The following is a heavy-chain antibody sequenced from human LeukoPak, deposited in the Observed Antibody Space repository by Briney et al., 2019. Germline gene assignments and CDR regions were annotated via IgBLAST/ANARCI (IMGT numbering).Heavy chain of an antibody. Sequence: GGSLRLSCAASGFTFSSYAMSWVRQAPGKGLEWVSAISGSGGSTYYADSVKDRFTISRDNSKNTLYLQMNSLRAEDTAVYYCAKPPYSNSMYYYGMDVWGQGTTVTVSS. CDR2: ISGSGGST. J-gene: IGHJ6*02. CDR1: GFTFSSYA. D-gene: IGHD4-11*01. CDR3: AKPPYSNSMYYYGMDV. V-gene: IGHV3-23*01.